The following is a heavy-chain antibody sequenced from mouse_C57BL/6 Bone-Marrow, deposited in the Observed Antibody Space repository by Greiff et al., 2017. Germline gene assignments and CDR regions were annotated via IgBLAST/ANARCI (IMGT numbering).Heavy chain of an antibody. V-gene: IGHV1-26*01. Sequence: EVQLQQSGPELVKPGASVKISCKASGYTFTDYYMNWVKQSHGKSLEWLGDINPNNGGTSYNQKFKGKATLTVDKSSSTAYMELRSLTSEYSAVYYCSRPRGSMYFDVWGTGTTVTVSS. D-gene: IGHD1-1*01. CDR3: SRPRGSMYFDV. J-gene: IGHJ1*03. CDR2: INPNNGGT. CDR1: GYTFTDYY.